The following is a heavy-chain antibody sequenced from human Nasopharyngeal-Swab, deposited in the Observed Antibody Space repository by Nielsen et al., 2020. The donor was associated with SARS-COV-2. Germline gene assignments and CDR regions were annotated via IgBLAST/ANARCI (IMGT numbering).Heavy chain of an antibody. Sequence: WIRQSPSRGLEWLGRTYYRSKWYKDYAVSVKSRITINPDTSKNQFSLQLNSMTPEDTAVYYCAREFRRVTIFGVVFRGFDYWGQGTLVTVSS. D-gene: IGHD3-3*01. CDR3: AREFRRVTIFGVVFRGFDY. V-gene: IGHV6-1*01. J-gene: IGHJ4*02. CDR2: TYYRSKWYK.